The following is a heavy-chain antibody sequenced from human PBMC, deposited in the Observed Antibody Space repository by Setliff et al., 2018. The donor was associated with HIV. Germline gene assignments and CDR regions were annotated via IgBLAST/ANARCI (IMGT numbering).Heavy chain of an antibody. Sequence: PGGSLRLSCAASGFSFSGAWMRWVRQAPGKGLEWVAQIKSGGTADYAAPVKGRFTISRDDSKTIAHLQMNSLTTEDTAVYFCTRDRRGSNSWSGYNGGFDYWGQGTLVTVSS. CDR2: IKSGGTA. CDR1: GFSFSGAW. J-gene: IGHJ4*02. CDR3: TRDRRGSNSWSGYNGGFDY. V-gene: IGHV3-15*01. D-gene: IGHD3-3*01.